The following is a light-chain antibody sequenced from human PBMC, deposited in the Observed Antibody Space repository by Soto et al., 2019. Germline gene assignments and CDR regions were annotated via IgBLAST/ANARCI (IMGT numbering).Light chain of an antibody. CDR1: MNVSSS. CDR3: QQRSSWPLT. J-gene: IGKJ4*01. CDR2: DAS. Sequence: EIVLTQSPATLSLSPGECATLSCRTRMNVSSSLAWYQQKPGQTPRLLIYDASNRATGIPARFSGSGSGTDFTLTVSILEPEDFAVYYCQQRSSWPLTFGGGTKVEIK. V-gene: IGKV3-11*01.